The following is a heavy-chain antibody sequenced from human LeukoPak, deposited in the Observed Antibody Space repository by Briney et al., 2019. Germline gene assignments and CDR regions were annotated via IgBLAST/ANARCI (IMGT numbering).Heavy chain of an antibody. CDR2: TYYRSTWYN. J-gene: IGHJ5*02. V-gene: IGHV6-1*01. CDR1: GDSVSSNSVT. CDR3: ARRLAQYDCFDP. Sequence: SQTLSLTCAISGDSVSSNSVTWNWIRQSPSRGLEWLGRTYYRSTWYNDYAVSVRGRITVNPDTSKNQFSLHLNSVTPEDTAVYYCARRLAQYDCFDPWGQGILVAVSS. D-gene: IGHD3-9*01.